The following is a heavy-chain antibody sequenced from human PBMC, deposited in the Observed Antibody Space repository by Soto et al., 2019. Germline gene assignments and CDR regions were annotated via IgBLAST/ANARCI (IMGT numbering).Heavy chain of an antibody. Sequence: SVKVSCKASGFTFTSSAVQWVRQSRGQRLEWIGWIVVGSGNTNYAQKFQERVTITRDMSTSTAYMELSSLRSEDTAVYYCAAWGGGYYNHDAFDIWGQGTMVTVSS. CDR1: GFTFTSSA. D-gene: IGHD3-22*01. J-gene: IGHJ3*02. CDR3: AAWGGGYYNHDAFDI. CDR2: IVVGSGNT. V-gene: IGHV1-58*01.